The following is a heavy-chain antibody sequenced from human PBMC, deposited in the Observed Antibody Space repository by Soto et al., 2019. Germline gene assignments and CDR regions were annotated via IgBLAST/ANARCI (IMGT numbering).Heavy chain of an antibody. D-gene: IGHD3-3*01. J-gene: IGHJ4*02. Sequence: GGSLRLSCEVSGFTFSSYAMSWVRQAPGKGLEWVSSISSSSSYIYYADSVKGRFTISRDNAKSSLYLQMNSLRAEDTAVYYCARDGLYYDFWSGYPYYFDYWGQGTLVTVSS. CDR2: ISSSSSYI. CDR1: GFTFSSYA. V-gene: IGHV3-21*01. CDR3: ARDGLYYDFWSGYPYYFDY.